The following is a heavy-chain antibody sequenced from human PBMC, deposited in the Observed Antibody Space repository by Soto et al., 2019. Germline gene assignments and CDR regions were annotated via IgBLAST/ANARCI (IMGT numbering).Heavy chain of an antibody. D-gene: IGHD3-22*01. Sequence: SGPTLGNPTQTLTLTFTFSGFSLNTNGVAVGWIRQPPRKALEWLGFIYWNDDRRYTPSLESXLTLTKDTSKNEVVLTMTNMDPADTATYYCARGKHYYHRSDGKNWLDPLGQETLVTVSS. V-gene: IGHV2-5*01. CDR3: ARGKHYYHRSDGKNWLDP. CDR1: GFSLNTNGVA. CDR2: IYWNDDR. J-gene: IGHJ5*02.